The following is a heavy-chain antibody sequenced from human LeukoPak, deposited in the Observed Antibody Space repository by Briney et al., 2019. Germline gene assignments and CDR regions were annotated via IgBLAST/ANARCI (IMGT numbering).Heavy chain of an antibody. J-gene: IGHJ4*02. CDR3: AREEQHDSSGYYDGAVDY. Sequence: ASVKVSCKASGYTFTGYYMHWVRQAPGQRPEWMGWINPNSGGTNYAQKFQGRVTMTRDTSISTAYMELSRLRSDDTAVYYCAREEQHDSSGYYDGAVDYWGQGTLVTVSS. CDR2: INPNSGGT. V-gene: IGHV1-2*02. D-gene: IGHD3-22*01. CDR1: GYTFTGYY.